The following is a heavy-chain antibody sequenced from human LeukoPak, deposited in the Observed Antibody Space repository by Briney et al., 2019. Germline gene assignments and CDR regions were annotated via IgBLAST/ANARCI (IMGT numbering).Heavy chain of an antibody. CDR3: ARDMHYYYGSGLDI. J-gene: IGHJ3*02. CDR1: GGTFSSCA. D-gene: IGHD3-10*01. Sequence: ASVKVSCKASGGTFSSCAISWVRQAPGQGLEWMGGIIPIFGTANYAQKFQGRVTITADESTSTAYMELSSLRSEDTAVYYCARDMHYYYGSGLDIWGQGTMVTVSS. V-gene: IGHV1-69*13. CDR2: IIPIFGTA.